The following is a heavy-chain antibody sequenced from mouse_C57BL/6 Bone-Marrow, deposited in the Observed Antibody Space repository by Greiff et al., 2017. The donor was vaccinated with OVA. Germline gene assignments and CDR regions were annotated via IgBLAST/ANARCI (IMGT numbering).Heavy chain of an antibody. J-gene: IGHJ1*03. V-gene: IGHV3-6*01. Sequence: EVKVEESGPGLVKPSQSLSLTCSVTGYSITSGYYWNWIRQFPGNKLEWMGYISYDGSNNYNPSLKNRISITRDTSKNQFFLKLNSVTTEDTATYYCARAPLYYYGSSHWYFDVWGTGTTVTVSS. CDR1: GYSITSGYY. CDR2: ISYDGSN. CDR3: ARAPLYYYGSSHWYFDV. D-gene: IGHD1-1*01.